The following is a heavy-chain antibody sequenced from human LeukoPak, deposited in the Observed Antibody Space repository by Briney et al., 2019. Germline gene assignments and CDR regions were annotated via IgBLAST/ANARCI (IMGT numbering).Heavy chain of an antibody. J-gene: IGHJ5*02. V-gene: IGHV1-69*13. CDR3: ARAPESYWFDP. CDR2: IIPIFGTA. Sequence: SVKVSCKDSGGSFSNYAISWVRQAPGQGLEWMGGIIPIFGTANYAQKFQGRVTITADESTSIAYMEVSSLRSEDTAVYYCARAPESYWFDPWGQGTLVTVSS. CDR1: GGSFSNYA.